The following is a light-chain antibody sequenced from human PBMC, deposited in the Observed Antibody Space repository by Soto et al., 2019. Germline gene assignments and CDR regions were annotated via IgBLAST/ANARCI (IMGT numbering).Light chain of an antibody. Sequence: EIVLTQSPVTLSLSPGERATLSCRASQSISYYLAWYQQKPGQAPRLLIYDTSNRATGIPARFSGSGSGTEFTLTIASLEPEDSAVYFCQQRSHWPSLTFGGGTRVEI. V-gene: IGKV3-11*01. J-gene: IGKJ4*01. CDR2: DTS. CDR1: QSISYY. CDR3: QQRSHWPSLT.